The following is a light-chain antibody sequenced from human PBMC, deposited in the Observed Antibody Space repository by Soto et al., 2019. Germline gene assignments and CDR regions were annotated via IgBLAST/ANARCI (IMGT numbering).Light chain of an antibody. Sequence: IVLTQSPATLSLSPGKRATLSCRASQNISNYLIWYQQTPGKAPRLLIYDVSNRATGIPARFSGIESLTEFTLNISSLQSQDSGVYYCQQYNKWPAEITFGQGTRLEI. CDR3: QQYNKWPAEIT. CDR2: DVS. CDR1: QNISNY. J-gene: IGKJ5*01. V-gene: IGKV3D-15*01.